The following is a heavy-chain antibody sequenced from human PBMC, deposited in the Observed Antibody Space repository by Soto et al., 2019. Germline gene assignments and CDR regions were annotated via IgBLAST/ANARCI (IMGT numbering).Heavy chain of an antibody. CDR3: ATLRVRDYYYYGMDV. D-gene: IGHD6-13*01. CDR2: IYYSGST. V-gene: IGHV4-59*01. Sequence: QVQLQESGPGLVKPSETLSLTCTVSGGSISRYYWSWIRQPPGKGLEWIGYIYYSGSTNYNPSLKSRVTISVDTSKNQFSLKLSSVTAADTAVYYCATLRVRDYYYYGMDVWGQGTTVTVSS. CDR1: GGSISRYY. J-gene: IGHJ6*02.